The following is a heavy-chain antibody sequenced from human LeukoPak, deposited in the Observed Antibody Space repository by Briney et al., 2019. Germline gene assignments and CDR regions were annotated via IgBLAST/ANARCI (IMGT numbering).Heavy chain of an antibody. V-gene: IGHV1-18*01. D-gene: IGHD3-22*01. J-gene: IGHJ5*02. CDR3: ARDSPYYYDSRGYYPGDWFDP. CDR2: ISAYNGNT. Sequence: ASVKVSCKASGYTFTSYGISWVRQAPGQGLEWMGWISAYNGNTNYAQKLQGRVTMTTDTSTSTAYMELRSLRSDDTAVYYCARDSPYYYDSRGYYPGDWFDPWGQGTLVTVSS. CDR1: GYTFTSYG.